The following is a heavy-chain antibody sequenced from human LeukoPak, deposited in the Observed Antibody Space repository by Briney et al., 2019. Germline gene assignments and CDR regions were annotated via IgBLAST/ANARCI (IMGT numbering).Heavy chain of an antibody. J-gene: IGHJ4*02. CDR2: INPSGGST. CDR1: GYTFTSYY. V-gene: IGHV1-46*01. CDR3: ARVGGLYCGGDCCRFDY. D-gene: IGHD2-21*02. Sequence: ASVKVSCKASGYTFTSYYMHWVRQAPGQGLEWMGIINPSGGSTSYAQKFQGRVTMTRDTSTSTVYMELSSLRSEDTAVYYCARVGGLYCGGDCCRFDYWGQGTLVTVSS.